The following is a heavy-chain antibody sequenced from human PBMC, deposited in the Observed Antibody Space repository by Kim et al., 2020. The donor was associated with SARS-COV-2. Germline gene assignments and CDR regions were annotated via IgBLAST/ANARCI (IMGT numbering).Heavy chain of an antibody. J-gene: IGHJ5*02. CDR2: INPNSGGT. D-gene: IGHD3-10*01. CDR3: ARVRAGRDYYGSGSYNRQLSSWFDP. Sequence: ASVKVSCKASGYTFTGYYMHWVRQAPGQGLEWMGWINPNSGGTNYAQKFQGRVTMTRDTSISTAYMELSRLRSDDTAVYYCARVRAGRDYYGSGSYNRQLSSWFDPWGQGTLVTVSS. V-gene: IGHV1-2*02. CDR1: GYTFTGYY.